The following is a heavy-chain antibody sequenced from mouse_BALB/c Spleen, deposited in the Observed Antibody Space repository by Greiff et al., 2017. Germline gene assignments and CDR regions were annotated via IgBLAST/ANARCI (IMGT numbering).Heavy chain of an antibody. Sequence: EGQRVESGPSLVKPSQTLSLTCSVTGDSITSGYWNWIRKFPGNKLEYMGYISYSGSTYYNPSLKSRISITRDTSKNQYYLQLNSVTTEDTATYYCAGDYYGSSRFAYWGQGTLVTVSA. CDR2: ISYSGST. D-gene: IGHD1-1*01. V-gene: IGHV3-8*02. CDR1: GDSITSGY. CDR3: AGDYYGSSRFAY. J-gene: IGHJ3*01.